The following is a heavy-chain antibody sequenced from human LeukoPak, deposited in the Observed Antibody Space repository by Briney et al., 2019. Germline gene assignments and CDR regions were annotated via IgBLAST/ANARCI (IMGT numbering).Heavy chain of an antibody. CDR1: GYTFTSYY. Sequence: ASVKVSCKASGYTFTSYYMHWVRQAPGQGLEWMGIINPSGGSTSYAQKFQGRVTMTRNTSISTAYMELSSLRSEDTAVYYCARVSVRDFWSGYKNWFDPWGQGTLVTVSS. CDR2: INPSGGST. D-gene: IGHD3-3*01. V-gene: IGHV1-46*01. CDR3: ARVSVRDFWSGYKNWFDP. J-gene: IGHJ5*02.